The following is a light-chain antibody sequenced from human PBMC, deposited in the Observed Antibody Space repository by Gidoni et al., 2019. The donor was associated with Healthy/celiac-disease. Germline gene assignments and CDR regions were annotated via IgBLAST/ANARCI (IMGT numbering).Light chain of an antibody. V-gene: IGKV1-33*01. Sequence: IQLPQPPPSLSASVGDRVTITCQASQDISNYLNWYQQKPGKAPKLLIYDASNLETGVPSRFSGSGSGTDFTFTISSLQPEDIATYYCQQYDNLPWTFGQGTKVEIK. CDR1: QDISNY. J-gene: IGKJ1*01. CDR3: QQYDNLPWT. CDR2: DAS.